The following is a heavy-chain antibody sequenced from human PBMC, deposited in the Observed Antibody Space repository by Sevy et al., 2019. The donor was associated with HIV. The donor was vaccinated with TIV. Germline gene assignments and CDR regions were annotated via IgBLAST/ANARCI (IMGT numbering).Heavy chain of an antibody. J-gene: IGHJ4*02. CDR1: GYTFTGYY. CDR3: VRDDRDGYFEY. CDR2: INPDSGGP. Sequence: ASVKVSCKASGYTFTGYYMHWMRQAPGQGLEWMGWINPDSGGPTYAPKFQGRVTLTRDTSISTAYMALSRLKSDDTAVYYCVRDDRDGYFEYWGQGTLVTVSS. V-gene: IGHV1-2*02.